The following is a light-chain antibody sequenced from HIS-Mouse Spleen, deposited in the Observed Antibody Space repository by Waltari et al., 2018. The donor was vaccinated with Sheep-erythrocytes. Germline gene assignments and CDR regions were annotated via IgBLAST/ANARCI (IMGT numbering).Light chain of an antibody. Sequence: QSALTQPASVSASPGQSITISCTGTSSYVGSYNLVPWYQQHPGKAPKLMIYEGSKRPSGVSNRFSGSKSGNTASLTISGLQAEDEADYYCCSYAGSSTPWVFGGGTKLTVL. CDR3: CSYAGSSTPWV. J-gene: IGLJ3*02. CDR1: SSYVGSYNL. CDR2: EGS. V-gene: IGLV2-23*01.